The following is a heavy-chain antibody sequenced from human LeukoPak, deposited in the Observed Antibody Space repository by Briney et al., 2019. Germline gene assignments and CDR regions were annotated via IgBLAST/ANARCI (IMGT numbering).Heavy chain of an antibody. Sequence: GGSLRLSCTASGFAFSVYAMSWLRQPPGKGLEWVSAISGTGGSIDYADSVKGRFTISRDNSKYTLYLQMNSLRAEDTAVYYCAKDLLMGSFDYWGQGTLVTVSS. D-gene: IGHD2-8*01. V-gene: IGHV3-23*01. CDR1: GFAFSVYA. CDR3: AKDLLMGSFDY. CDR2: ISGTGGSI. J-gene: IGHJ4*02.